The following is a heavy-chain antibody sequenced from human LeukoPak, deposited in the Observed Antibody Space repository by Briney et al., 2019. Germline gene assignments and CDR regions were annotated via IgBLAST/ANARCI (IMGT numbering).Heavy chain of an antibody. CDR3: ARGLAARPHFDY. Sequence: ASVKVSCKASGYTFTSYGISWVRQAPGQGLEWMGWISAYNGNTNYAQKLQGRVTITTDESTSTAYMELSSLRSEDTAVYYCARGLAARPHFDYWGQGTLVTVSS. V-gene: IGHV1-18*01. D-gene: IGHD6-6*01. CDR1: GYTFTSYG. J-gene: IGHJ4*02. CDR2: ISAYNGNT.